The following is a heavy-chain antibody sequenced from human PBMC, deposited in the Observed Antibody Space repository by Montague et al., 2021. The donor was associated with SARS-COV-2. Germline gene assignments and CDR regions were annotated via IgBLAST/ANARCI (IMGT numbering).Heavy chain of an antibody. D-gene: IGHD6-13*01. CDR3: ARDPRYSLSWSFDY. CDR1: GDSVCSITLG. V-gene: IGHV6-1*01. CDR2: SYYRPKRYY. Sequence: CAISGDSVCSITLGRSWDRQSSSRRPEHLGGSYYRPKRYYDYAVSVKSRMAISPDTSKNQFSLQLSSVTPEDRAVYYCARDPRYSLSWSFDYWGQGTLVTVSS. J-gene: IGHJ4*02.